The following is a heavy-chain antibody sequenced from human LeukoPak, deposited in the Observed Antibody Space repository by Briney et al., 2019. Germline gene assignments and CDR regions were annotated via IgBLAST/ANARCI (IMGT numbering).Heavy chain of an antibody. D-gene: IGHD1-26*01. J-gene: IGHJ3*02. CDR2: IYTGGST. CDR1: GFTVSSNY. CDR3: ARLWRGSINAFDI. V-gene: IGHV3-53*05. Sequence: GGSLRLSCAASGFTVSSNYVSWVRQAPGKGLEWVSVIYTGGSTYYGDSVKGRFTISRDNSKNTLYLQMNSLRAEDTAVYYCARLWRGSINAFDIWAQGTMVTVSS.